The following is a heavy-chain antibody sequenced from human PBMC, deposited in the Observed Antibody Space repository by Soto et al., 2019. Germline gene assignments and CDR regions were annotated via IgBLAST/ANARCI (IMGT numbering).Heavy chain of an antibody. J-gene: IGHJ4*02. D-gene: IGHD3-10*01. CDR3: ARYGSGILFDY. V-gene: IGHV4-39*07. Sequence: SETLSLTCTVSGASIGSGYYYWGWFRQPPGKGLEWLGSVYHNGGTYDNPSLKSRVTTSVDTSKNQFSLKLTSVTAADTAVYYCARYGSGILFDYWGQGALVTV. CDR1: GASIGSGYYY. CDR2: VYHNGGT.